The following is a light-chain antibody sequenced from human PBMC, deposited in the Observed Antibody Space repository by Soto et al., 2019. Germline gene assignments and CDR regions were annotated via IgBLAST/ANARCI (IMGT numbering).Light chain of an antibody. CDR2: GAS. CDR1: QSVSSSY. V-gene: IGKV3-20*01. Sequence: EIVLTQSPGTLSLSPGERATLSCRASQSVSSSYLAWYQQKPGQAPRLLIYGASSRATGIPDRFSGSGSGTDVALTISRLEPEDFAVYYCQPYVSSPFTFGPGTKVDIK. CDR3: QPYVSSPFT. J-gene: IGKJ3*01.